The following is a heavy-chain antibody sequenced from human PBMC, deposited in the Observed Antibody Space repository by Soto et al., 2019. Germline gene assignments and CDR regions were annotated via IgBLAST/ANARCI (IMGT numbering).Heavy chain of an antibody. V-gene: IGHV5-51*01. D-gene: IGHD6-19*01. CDR2: VYPGDSDT. Sequence: GESLKISCKGSGYSFTNYWIGWVRQMPGKGLEWMGMVYPGDSDTRYSPSFQGQVTISADKSITTAYLQWSSLKASDTAIYYCVKHLSVAGHQFYFDYWGQGTLVTV. CDR1: GYSFTNYW. J-gene: IGHJ4*02. CDR3: VKHLSVAGHQFYFDY.